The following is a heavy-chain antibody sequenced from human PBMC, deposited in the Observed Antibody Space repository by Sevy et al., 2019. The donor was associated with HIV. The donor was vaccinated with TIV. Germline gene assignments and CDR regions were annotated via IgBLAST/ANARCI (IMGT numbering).Heavy chain of an antibody. CDR1: GFTFSSYS. CDR2: ISGSSNTK. CDR3: ARDPEQLVGNYFHY. Sequence: GGSLRLSCAASGFTFSSYSMNWVRQAPGKGLEWVSYISGSSNTKYYADSVKGRFTISRDNAKNSLYLQMNSLRAEDTAVYYCARDPEQLVGNYFHYWGQGTPVTVSS. D-gene: IGHD6-13*01. V-gene: IGHV3-48*01. J-gene: IGHJ4*02.